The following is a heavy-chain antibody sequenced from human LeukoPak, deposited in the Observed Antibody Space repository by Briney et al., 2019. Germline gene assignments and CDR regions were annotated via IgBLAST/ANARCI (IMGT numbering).Heavy chain of an antibody. CDR1: GFTFSSYD. CDR3: AHLPSSGTGIVDY. Sequence: GGSLRLSCAASGFTFSSYDMHWVRQAPGKGLEWVACIRDDGSNKHYGDSVKGRFTISRDNAKNSLYLQMNSLRAEDTAVYYCAHLPSSGTGIVDYWGQGTLVTVSS. CDR2: IRDDGSNK. J-gene: IGHJ4*02. V-gene: IGHV3-30*02. D-gene: IGHD3-10*01.